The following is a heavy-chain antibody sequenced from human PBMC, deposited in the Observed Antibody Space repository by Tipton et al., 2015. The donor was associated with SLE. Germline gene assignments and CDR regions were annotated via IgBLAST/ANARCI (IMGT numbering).Heavy chain of an antibody. CDR2: INPSGGST. D-gene: IGHD3-3*01. Sequence: QLVQSGAEVKKPGASVKVSCKASGYTFTSYYMHWVRQAPGQGLEWMGIINPSGGSTSYAQKLQGRVTMTTDTSTSTAYMELRSLRSDDTAVYYCARDESPTIFGVVIRFDPWGQGTLVTVSS. V-gene: IGHV1-46*01. J-gene: IGHJ5*02. CDR1: GYTFTSYY. CDR3: ARDESPTIFGVVIRFDP.